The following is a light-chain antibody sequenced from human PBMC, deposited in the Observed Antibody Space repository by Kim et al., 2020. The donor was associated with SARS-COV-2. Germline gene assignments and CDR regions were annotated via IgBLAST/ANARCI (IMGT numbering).Light chain of an antibody. CDR3: QTWGTGSHVV. Sequence: SVKLTCTLTSAHSNYAIAWHQQQPEKGPRYLMKVNSDGSHSKGDGIPDRFSGASSGAERYLTISSLQSEDEADYYCQTWGTGSHVVFGGGTQLTVL. V-gene: IGLV4-69*01. J-gene: IGLJ2*01. CDR1: SAHSNYA. CDR2: VNSDGSH.